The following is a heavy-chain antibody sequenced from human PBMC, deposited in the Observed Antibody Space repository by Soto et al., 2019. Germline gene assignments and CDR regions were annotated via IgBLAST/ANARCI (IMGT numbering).Heavy chain of an antibody. V-gene: IGHV4-31*03. Sequence: QVQLQESGPGLVKPSQTLSVTCTVSGGSLSSDNFFWSLVRQHPETGLEWVGYIYHTGAAYYNPSLKSRLTISLATSKNRFSLSLISVTAADTAVYYCAREVISPATSDAFDIWGQGTMVTVSS. D-gene: IGHD1-26*01. J-gene: IGHJ3*02. CDR3: AREVISPATSDAFDI. CDR1: GGSLSSDNFF. CDR2: IYHTGAA.